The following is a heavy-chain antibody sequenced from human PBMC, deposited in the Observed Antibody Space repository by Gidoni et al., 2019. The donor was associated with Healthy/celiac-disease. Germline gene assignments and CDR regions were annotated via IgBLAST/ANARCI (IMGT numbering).Heavy chain of an antibody. CDR1: GFTFSSYG. D-gene: IGHD3-22*01. V-gene: IGHV3-33*01. Sequence: QVQLVESGGGVVQPGRSLRLSCAASGFTFSSYGMHWVRQAPGKGREWLAVIWYDGSNKYYADSVKGRFTISRDNSKNTLYLQMNSLRAEDTAVYYCARGSTYYYDSSGYYYGDSAFDIWGQGTMVTVSS. CDR3: ARGSTYYYDSSGYYYGDSAFDI. CDR2: IWYDGSNK. J-gene: IGHJ3*02.